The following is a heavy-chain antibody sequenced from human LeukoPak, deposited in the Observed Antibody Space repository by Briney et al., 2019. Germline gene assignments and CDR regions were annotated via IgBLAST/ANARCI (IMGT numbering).Heavy chain of an antibody. CDR3: ARVARRGGYITKYYFDY. CDR2: INHSGST. D-gene: IGHD5-12*01. CDR1: GYSISSGYY. J-gene: IGHJ4*02. V-gene: IGHV4-38-2*02. Sequence: SETLSLTCSVSGYSISSGYYWGWIRQPPGKGLEWIGEINHSGSTNYNPSLKSRVTISVDTSKNQFSLKLSSVTAADTAVYYCARVARRGGYITKYYFDYWGQGTLVTVSS.